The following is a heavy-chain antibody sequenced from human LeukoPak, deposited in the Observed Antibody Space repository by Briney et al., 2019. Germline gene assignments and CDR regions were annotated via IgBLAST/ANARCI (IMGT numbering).Heavy chain of an antibody. V-gene: IGHV1-18*01. Sequence: ASVKVSCKASGYTFSSYGITWVRQAPGQGLEWMGWTTAYNGDTNYAQNFQGRVTLTTNTSTSTAYMELRSLRSDDTAVYYCARGGNSNPCDYWGQGTLVSVTS. CDR1: GYTFSSYG. D-gene: IGHD4-23*01. CDR3: ARGGNSNPCDY. J-gene: IGHJ4*02. CDR2: TTAYNGDT.